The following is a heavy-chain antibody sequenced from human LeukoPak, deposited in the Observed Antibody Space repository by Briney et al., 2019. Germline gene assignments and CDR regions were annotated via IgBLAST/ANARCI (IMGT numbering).Heavy chain of an antibody. CDR2: INPNSGGT. CDR3: ARAQSLTAPAGTFANS. D-gene: IGHD6-13*01. Sequence: ASVKVSCKASGYTFTSYDINWVRQATGQGLEWMGWINPNSGGTYYTQRFQGRVTMTRDTSISTAYMELSSLRSDDTAVYYCARAQSLTAPAGTFANSWGQGTLVTVSS. V-gene: IGHV1-2*02. CDR1: GYTFTSYD. J-gene: IGHJ4*02.